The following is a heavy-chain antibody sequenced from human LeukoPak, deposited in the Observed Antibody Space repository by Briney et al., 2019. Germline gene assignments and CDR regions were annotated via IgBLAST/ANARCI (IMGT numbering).Heavy chain of an antibody. Sequence: ASVKVSCKASGYTFTGYYMHWVRQAPGQGLEWMGWINPNSGGTNYAQKFQGWVTMTRDTSISTAYMELSRLRSDDTAVYYCARELIAAAGSSHYYYYYGMDVWGQGTTVTVSS. CDR1: GYTFTGYY. V-gene: IGHV1-2*04. CDR3: ARELIAAAGSSHYYYYYGMDV. D-gene: IGHD6-13*01. CDR2: INPNSGGT. J-gene: IGHJ6*02.